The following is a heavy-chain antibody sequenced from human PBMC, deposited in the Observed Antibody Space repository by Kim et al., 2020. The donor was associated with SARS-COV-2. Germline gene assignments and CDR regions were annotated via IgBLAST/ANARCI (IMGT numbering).Heavy chain of an antibody. CDR3: ARGTGRTSGWYDGEDY. Sequence: GGSLRLSCSASGFVFSSYSMHWVRQAPSKGLEWVAFISYDGSIKYYADSVKGRFTISRDTSKNRLFLQMNSLGAEDTAVYYCARGTGRTSGWYDGEDYWGQRTLVTVSS. CDR1: GFVFSSYS. J-gene: IGHJ4*02. CDR2: ISYDGSIK. D-gene: IGHD6-19*01. V-gene: IGHV3-30*04.